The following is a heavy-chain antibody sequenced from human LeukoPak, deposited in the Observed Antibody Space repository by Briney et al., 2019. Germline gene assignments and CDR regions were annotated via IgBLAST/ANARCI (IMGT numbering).Heavy chain of an antibody. D-gene: IGHD6-6*01. Sequence: GGSLRLSCAASGFTFNSYAMSWVPQAPGKGLERVSAITDTGGDTYHADSVKGRFTISRDNSKNTLYLQMNSLRAEDKATYYCAKGSSASRPYYFDHWAPGTLVTVSS. CDR3: AKGSSASRPYYFDH. J-gene: IGHJ4*02. CDR2: ITDTGGDT. V-gene: IGHV3-23*01. CDR1: GFTFNSYA.